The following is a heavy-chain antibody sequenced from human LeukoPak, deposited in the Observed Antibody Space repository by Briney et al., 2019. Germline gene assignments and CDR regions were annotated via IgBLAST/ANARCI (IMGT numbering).Heavy chain of an antibody. V-gene: IGHV1-69*13. J-gene: IGHJ4*02. Sequence: SVKVSCKASGYTFTSYGISWVRQAPGQGLEWMGGIIPIFGTANYAQKFQGRVTITADESTSTAYMELSSLRSEDTAVYYCARRDSGSLLRGGYYFDYWGQGTLVTVSS. CDR1: GYTFTSYG. D-gene: IGHD1-26*01. CDR2: IIPIFGTA. CDR3: ARRDSGSLLRGGYYFDY.